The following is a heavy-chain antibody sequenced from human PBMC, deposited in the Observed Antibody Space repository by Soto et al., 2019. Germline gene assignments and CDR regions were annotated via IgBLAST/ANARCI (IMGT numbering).Heavy chain of an antibody. V-gene: IGHV4-31*03. Sequence: QVQLQESGPGLVKPSQTLSLTCTVSGGSISSGGYYWSWIRQDPGKGLEWIGYIYYSGSTYYNPSLKSRVTISVDTSKNQFSLKLSSVTAADTAVYYCARGEGWIGDFWSGPDYWGQGTLVTVSS. CDR3: ARGEGWIGDFWSGPDY. J-gene: IGHJ4*02. CDR1: GGSISSGGYY. D-gene: IGHD3-3*01. CDR2: IYYSGST.